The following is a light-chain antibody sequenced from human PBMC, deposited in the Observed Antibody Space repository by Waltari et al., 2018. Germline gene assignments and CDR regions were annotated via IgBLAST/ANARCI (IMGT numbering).Light chain of an antibody. CDR1: QSISTY. J-gene: IGKJ4*01. CDR2: AAA. V-gene: IGKV1-39*01. Sequence: DIQMTQSPSSLSASVGDRVTITCRASQSISTYLNWYQQKLGQAPKPLIYAAASLQSGVPSNFSGRGSGTDFTLTISSLQPEDFATYYCQQSYSAPLTFGGGTKVEIK. CDR3: QQSYSAPLT.